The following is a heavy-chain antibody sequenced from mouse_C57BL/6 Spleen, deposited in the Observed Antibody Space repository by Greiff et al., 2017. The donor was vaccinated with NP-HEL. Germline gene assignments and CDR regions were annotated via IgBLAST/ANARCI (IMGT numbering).Heavy chain of an antibody. Sequence: VKLMESGPGLVQPSQSLSITCTVSGFSLTSYGVHWVRQSPGKGLELLGVIWSGGSTDYNAAFISRLSISKDNSKSQVFFKMNSLQADDTAIYYCARKDIYYDYDGGAWFAYWGQGTLVTVSA. CDR2: IWSGGST. CDR3: ARKDIYYDYDGGAWFAY. CDR1: GFSLTSYG. J-gene: IGHJ3*01. D-gene: IGHD2-4*01. V-gene: IGHV2-2*01.